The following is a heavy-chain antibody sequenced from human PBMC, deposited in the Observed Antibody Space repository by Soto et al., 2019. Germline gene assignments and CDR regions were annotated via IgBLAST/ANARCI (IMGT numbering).Heavy chain of an antibody. Sequence: SETLSLTCAVYGGSFSGYYWSWIRQPPGKGLEWIGEINHSGSTNYNPSLKSQVTISVDTSKNQFSLKLSSVTAADTAVYYCARGRMDIVVVVAATRYYYGMDVWGQGTTVTVSS. CDR3: ARGRMDIVVVVAATRYYYGMDV. CDR1: GGSFSGYY. CDR2: INHSGST. V-gene: IGHV4-34*01. J-gene: IGHJ6*02. D-gene: IGHD2-15*01.